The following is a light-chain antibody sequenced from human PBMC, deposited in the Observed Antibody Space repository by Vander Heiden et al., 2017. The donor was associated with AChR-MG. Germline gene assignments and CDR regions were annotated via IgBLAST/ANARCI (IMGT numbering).Light chain of an antibody. CDR3: CSYASSSTYV. J-gene: IGLJ1*01. V-gene: IGLV2-23*01. CDR1: SSDVGSCNL. CDR2: EGS. Sequence: QSALTQPVPGSGSPGQSITISCTGTSSDVGSCNLVSGYQQHPGKAPELMIYEGSKRPSGVSNRFSGARSGNTASLTISGLQAEDEADYYCCSYASSSTYVFGNGTKVTVL.